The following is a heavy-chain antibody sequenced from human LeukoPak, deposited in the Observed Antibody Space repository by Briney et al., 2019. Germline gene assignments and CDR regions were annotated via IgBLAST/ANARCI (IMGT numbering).Heavy chain of an antibody. Sequence: GGSLRLSCAASGFTVSSDYMSWVRQAPGKGLEWISYISSSSRTVHYADSVKGRFTISRDNAKNSLYLQMSSLRDEDTAVYYCARARGGSYDYWGQGTLVTVSS. CDR2: ISSSSRTV. CDR1: GFTVSSDY. D-gene: IGHD1-26*01. V-gene: IGHV3-48*02. J-gene: IGHJ4*02. CDR3: ARARGGSYDY.